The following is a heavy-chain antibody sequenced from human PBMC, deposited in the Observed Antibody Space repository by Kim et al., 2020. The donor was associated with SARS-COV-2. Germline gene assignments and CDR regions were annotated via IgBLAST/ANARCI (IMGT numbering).Heavy chain of an antibody. Sequence: SETLSLTCTVSGGSISSYYWSWIRQPPGKGLEWIGYIYYSGSTNYNPSLKSRVTISVDTSKNQFSLKLSSVTAADTAVYYCARGEYAHRYGMDVWGQGTTVTVSS. CDR1: GGSISSYY. D-gene: IGHD2-2*01. V-gene: IGHV4-59*01. CDR3: ARGEYAHRYGMDV. CDR2: IYYSGST. J-gene: IGHJ6*02.